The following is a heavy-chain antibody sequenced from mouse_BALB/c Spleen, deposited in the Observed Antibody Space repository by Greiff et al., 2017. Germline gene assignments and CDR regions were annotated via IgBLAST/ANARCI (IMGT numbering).Heavy chain of an antibody. Sequence: EVMLVESGGGLVKPGGSLKLSCAASGFTFSSYAMSWVRQTPEKRLEWVATISSGGSYTYYPDSVKGRFTISRDNAKNTLYLQMSSLRSEDTPMYYCARDDYGNPMDYWGQGTSVTVSS. D-gene: IGHD1-1*01. CDR3: ARDDYGNPMDY. CDR2: ISSGGSYT. CDR1: GFTFSSYA. J-gene: IGHJ4*01. V-gene: IGHV5-9-1*01.